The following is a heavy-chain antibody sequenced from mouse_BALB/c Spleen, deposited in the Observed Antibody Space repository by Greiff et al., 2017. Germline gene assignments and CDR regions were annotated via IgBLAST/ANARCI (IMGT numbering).Heavy chain of an antibody. J-gene: IGHJ3*01. V-gene: IGHV5-12-2*01. D-gene: IGHD2-1*01. CDR1: GFTFSSYT. Sequence: EVKVVESGGGLVQPGGSLKLSCAASGFTFSSYTMSWVRQTPEKRLEWVAYISNGGGSTYYPDTVKGRFTISRDNAKNTLYLQMSSLKSEDTAMYYCARGVYGNSFAYWGQGTLVTVSA. CDR3: ARGVYGNSFAY. CDR2: ISNGGGST.